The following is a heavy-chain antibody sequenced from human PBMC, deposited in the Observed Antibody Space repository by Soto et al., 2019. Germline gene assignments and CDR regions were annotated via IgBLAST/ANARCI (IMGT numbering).Heavy chain of an antibody. D-gene: IGHD3-10*01. Sequence: GGSLRLSCAASGFTFSSYSMNWVRQAPGKGLEWVSSISSSSSYIYYADSVKGRFTISRDNAKNSLYLQMNSLRAEDTAVYYCARVGVYGSGSPLDYYYGMDVWGQGTTVTVSS. CDR3: ARVGVYGSGSPLDYYYGMDV. V-gene: IGHV3-21*01. CDR1: GFTFSSYS. CDR2: ISSSSSYI. J-gene: IGHJ6*02.